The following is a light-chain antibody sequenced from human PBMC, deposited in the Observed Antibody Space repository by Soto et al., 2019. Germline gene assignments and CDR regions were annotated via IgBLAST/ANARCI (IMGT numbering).Light chain of an antibody. V-gene: IGKV1-33*01. CDR3: QQYENLPT. CDR2: DAS. J-gene: IGKJ5*01. Sequence: IQMTQSPSSLSASVGYRFTITCQASQNINNYLNWDQQKPGRAPNLLIYDASNLEAGVPSRLRGSGSGTDFTFTISRLHPEDTATYYCQQYENLPTFGQGTRLEIK. CDR1: QNINNY.